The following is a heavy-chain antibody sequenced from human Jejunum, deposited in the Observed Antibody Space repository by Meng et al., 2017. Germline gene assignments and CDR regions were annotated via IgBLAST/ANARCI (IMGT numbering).Heavy chain of an antibody. CDR3: ARDLGPYYDFYTGKYNNNYNGMDL. V-gene: IGHV4-39*07. J-gene: IGHJ6*02. CDR2: MYYSGGT. Sequence: SETLSLTCTVSGGSISSGHYYWSWLRQPPGKGREWIASMYYSGGTYYNPSLQSRVTISIDTSTNQVSLKVNSVTVADSATYYCARDLGPYYDFYTGKYNNNYNGMDLWGQGTTVTVSS. D-gene: IGHD3-3*01. CDR1: GGSISSGHYY.